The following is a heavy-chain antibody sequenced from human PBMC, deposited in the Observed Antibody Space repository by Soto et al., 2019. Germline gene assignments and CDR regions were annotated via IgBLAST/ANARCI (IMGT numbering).Heavy chain of an antibody. Sequence: QVQLVESGGGVVQPGRSLRLSCAASGFTFSSYGMHWVRQAPGKGLEWVAVISYDGSNKYYADSVKGRFTISRDNSKNTLDPQMNSLRAEDTAVYYCAKGHDNDFWSGYYPYYYYYGMDVWGQGTTVTVSS. CDR3: AKGHDNDFWSGYYPYYYYYGMDV. J-gene: IGHJ6*02. D-gene: IGHD3-3*01. V-gene: IGHV3-30*18. CDR1: GFTFSSYG. CDR2: ISYDGSNK.